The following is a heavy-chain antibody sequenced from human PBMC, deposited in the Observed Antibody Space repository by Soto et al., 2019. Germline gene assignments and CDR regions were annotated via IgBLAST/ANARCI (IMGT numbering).Heavy chain of an antibody. D-gene: IGHD2-21*01. V-gene: IGHV4-31*03. Sequence: SETLSLPCSVSGAALNSGNYYWSWIRQVPGKGLEWIGHIYVTGAVDYNPSLRDRITISQDTSERQFSLNLWLVTAADTAVYYCAGLRIATNNYKWLDPWGQGTLVTVAS. J-gene: IGHJ5*02. CDR3: AGLRIATNNYKWLDP. CDR2: IYVTGAV. CDR1: GAALNSGNYY.